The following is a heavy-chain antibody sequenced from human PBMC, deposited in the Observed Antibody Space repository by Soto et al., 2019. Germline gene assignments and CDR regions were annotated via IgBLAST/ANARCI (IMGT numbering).Heavy chain of an antibody. CDR3: ARGTRANYDFWSGSPGHFDY. CDR2: IGTAGDT. Sequence: EVQLVESGGGLVQPGGSLRLSCAASGFTFSSYDMHWVRQATGKGLEWVSAIGTAGDTYYPGSVKGRFTISRENAKNSVYLQMNSLRAGDTAVYYCARGTRANYDFWSGSPGHFDYWGQGTLVTVSS. CDR1: GFTFSSYD. V-gene: IGHV3-13*01. D-gene: IGHD3-3*01. J-gene: IGHJ4*02.